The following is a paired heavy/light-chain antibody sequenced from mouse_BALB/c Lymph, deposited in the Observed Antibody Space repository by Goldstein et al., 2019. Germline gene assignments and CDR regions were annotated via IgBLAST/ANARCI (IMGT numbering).Heavy chain of an antibody. V-gene: IGHV7-3*02. CDR2: IRNKANGYTT. CDR3: ARGNWVFDY. Sequence: EVKLVESGGGLVQPGGSLRLSCATSGFTFTDYYMSWVRQPPGKALEWLGFIRNKANGYTTEYSASVKGRFTISRDNSQSILYLQMNTLRAEDSATYYCARGNWVFDYWGQGTTLTVSS. J-gene: IGHJ2*01. CDR1: GFTFTDYY. D-gene: IGHD4-1*01.
Light chain of an antibody. CDR2: SGS. CDR3: QQHNEYPWT. V-gene: IGKV16-104*01. CDR1: KSISKY. J-gene: IGKJ1*01. Sequence: DVQITQSPSYLAASPGETITINCRASKSISKYLAWYQEKPGKTNKLLIYSGSTLQSGIPSRFSGSGSGTDFTLTISSLEPEDFAMYYCQQHNEYPWTFGGGTKLEIK.